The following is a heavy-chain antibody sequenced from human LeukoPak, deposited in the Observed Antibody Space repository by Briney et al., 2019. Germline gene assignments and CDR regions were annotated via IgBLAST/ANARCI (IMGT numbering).Heavy chain of an antibody. J-gene: IGHJ4*02. D-gene: IGHD5-12*01. CDR3: ARMVATGHFDY. CDR2: INSDGSST. Sequence: GGSLRLSCAASGFTFSSYAMSWVRQAPGKGLVWASRINSDGSSTTYADSVKGRFTISRDNTKNTLYLQMNSLRAEDTAVYYCARMVATGHFDYWGQGTPVTVSS. V-gene: IGHV3-74*01. CDR1: GFTFSSYA.